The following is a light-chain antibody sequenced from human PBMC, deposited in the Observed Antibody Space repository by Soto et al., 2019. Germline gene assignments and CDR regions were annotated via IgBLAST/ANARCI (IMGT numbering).Light chain of an antibody. CDR1: QSISSW. CDR2: KAS. CDR3: QQYNSYSKM. J-gene: IGKJ1*01. V-gene: IGKV1-5*03. Sequence: DLQMTQSPSTLSASVGDRVTITCRASQSISSWLAWYQQKPGKAPKLLIYKASSLESGVPSRFSGSGSGTEFTLTISSLQPDDFATYYCQQYNSYSKMFGQGTKVEIK.